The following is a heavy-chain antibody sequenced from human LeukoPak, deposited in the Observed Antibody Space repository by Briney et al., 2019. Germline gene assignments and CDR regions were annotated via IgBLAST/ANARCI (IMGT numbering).Heavy chain of an antibody. D-gene: IGHD6-13*01. Sequence: PSETLSLTCTVSGGSISSYYWSWIRQPPGKGLEWIGYIYYSGSTNYNPSLKSRVTISVDTSKNQFSLKLSSVTAADTAVYYCARVSSSWYGPPSYYYYMDVWGKGTTVTVSS. CDR3: ARVSSSWYGPPSYYYYMDV. CDR1: GGSISSYY. J-gene: IGHJ6*03. CDR2: IYYSGST. V-gene: IGHV4-59*01.